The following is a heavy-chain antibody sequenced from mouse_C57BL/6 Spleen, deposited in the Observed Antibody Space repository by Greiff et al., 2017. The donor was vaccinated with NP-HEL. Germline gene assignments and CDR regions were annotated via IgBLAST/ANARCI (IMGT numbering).Heavy chain of an antibody. CDR2: IWGGGSA. CDR1: GFSLTSYG. D-gene: IGHD4-1*01. CDR3: AKQNSGRYGYAMDY. Sequence: VQRVESGPGLVAPSQSLSITCTVSGFSLTSYGVDWVRQPPGKGLEWLGVIWGGGSANYNSALMSRLSISKDNSKSQVFLKMNSLQTDDTAMYYCAKQNSGRYGYAMDYWGQGTSVTVSS. J-gene: IGHJ4*01. V-gene: IGHV2-9*01.